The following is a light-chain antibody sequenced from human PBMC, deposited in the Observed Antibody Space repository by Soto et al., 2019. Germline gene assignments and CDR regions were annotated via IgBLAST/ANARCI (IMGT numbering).Light chain of an antibody. V-gene: IGLV2-14*01. J-gene: IGLJ2*01. CDR2: DVS. CDR1: SSDVGGYNY. Sequence: QSALTQPASVSGSPGQSITISCTGTSSDVGGYNYVSWYQQHPGKAPKLMIYDVSNRPSGVSNRFSGSKSGNTASLTISGLQAEDEADYSCSSYTSSSFSPVVFGGGTKLTVL. CDR3: SSYTSSSFSPVV.